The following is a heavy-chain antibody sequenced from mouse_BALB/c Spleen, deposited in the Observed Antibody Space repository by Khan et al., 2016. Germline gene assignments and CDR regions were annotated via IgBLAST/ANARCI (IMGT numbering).Heavy chain of an antibody. CDR2: INTETGEP. CDR1: GYTFTDFS. V-gene: IGHV9-2-1*01. J-gene: IGHJ3*01. CDR3: ASGSHFGENYPFPY. Sequence: QIQLVQSGPELKKPGETVKISCKASGYTFTDFSMHWVRQTPGKGLKWMGWINTETGEPTYADDFKGRFAFSLETSANTAYLQINNLKNEYTATXFCASGSHFGENYPFPYWGQGTLVTVSA. D-gene: IGHD2-1*01.